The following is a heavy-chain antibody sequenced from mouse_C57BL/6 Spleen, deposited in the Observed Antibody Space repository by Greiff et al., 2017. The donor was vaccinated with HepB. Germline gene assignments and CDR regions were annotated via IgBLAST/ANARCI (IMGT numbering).Heavy chain of an antibody. J-gene: IGHJ2*01. V-gene: IGHV1-50*01. CDR1: GYTFTSYW. CDR2: IDPSDSYT. D-gene: IGHD1-1*01. CDR3: ARSIDYGSSYKYYFDY. Sequence: QVQLQQSGAELVKPGASVKLSCKASGYTFTSYWMQWVKQRPGQGLEWIGEIDPSDSYTNYNQKFKGKATLTVDTSSSTAYMQLSSLTSEDSAVYYCARSIDYGSSYKYYFDYWGQGTTLTVSS.